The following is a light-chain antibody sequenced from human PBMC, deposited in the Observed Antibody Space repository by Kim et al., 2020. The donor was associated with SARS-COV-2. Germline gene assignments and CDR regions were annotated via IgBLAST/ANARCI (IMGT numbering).Light chain of an antibody. CDR3: AAWDDSLNGLV. Sequence: GQRVSISWSGRSYNIGTKAVHWYQQLPGTAPKLLIYSNNQRPSGVPDRFSGSKSGTAASLAISDLQSEDEAGYYCAAWDDSLNGLVFGGGTKLTVL. CDR2: SNN. CDR1: SYNIGTKA. J-gene: IGLJ2*01. V-gene: IGLV1-44*01.